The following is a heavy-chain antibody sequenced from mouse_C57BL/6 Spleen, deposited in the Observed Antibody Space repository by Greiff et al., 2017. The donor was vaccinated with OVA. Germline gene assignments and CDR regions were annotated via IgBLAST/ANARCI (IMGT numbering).Heavy chain of an antibody. J-gene: IGHJ4*01. CDR2: ISYDGSN. D-gene: IGHD1-1*01. Sequence: EVQLVESGPGLVKPSQSLSLTCSVTGYSITSGYYWNWIRQFPGNKLEWMGYISYDGSNNYNPSLKNRISITRDTSKNQFFLKLNSVTTEDTATYYCARDPFTTVVATGAMDYWGQGTSVTVSS. CDR3: ARDPFTTVVATGAMDY. V-gene: IGHV3-6*01. CDR1: GYSITSGYY.